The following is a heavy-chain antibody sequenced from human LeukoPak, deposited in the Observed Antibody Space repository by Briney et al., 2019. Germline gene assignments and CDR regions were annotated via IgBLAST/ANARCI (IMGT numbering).Heavy chain of an antibody. CDR1: GFTFSSYW. J-gene: IGHJ4*02. CDR2: IKQDGSEK. CDR3: ARVGAPDWLPQMPFDY. Sequence: GGSLRLSCAASGFTFSSYWMSWVRQAPGKGLEWVANIKQDGSEKYYVDSVKGRFTISRDNAKNSLYLQMNSLRAEDTAVYYCARVGAPDWLPQMPFDYWGQGTLVTVSS. V-gene: IGHV3-7*01. D-gene: IGHD3-9*01.